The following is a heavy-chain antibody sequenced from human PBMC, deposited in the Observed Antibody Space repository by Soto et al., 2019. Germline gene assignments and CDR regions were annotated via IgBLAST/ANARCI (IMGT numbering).Heavy chain of an antibody. J-gene: IGHJ3*02. CDR3: ARKAESYGFDI. V-gene: IGHV1-69*01. Sequence: QVQLVQSGAEVKKPGSSVKVSCKASGGTFSSYAISWVRQAPGQGLEWMGGFIPIFDAANYAQNFRGRVTITADESTSTAYMELSGPRSEDTAMYYCARKAESYGFDIWGQGTLVTVSS. CDR2: FIPIFDAA. CDR1: GGTFSSYA. D-gene: IGHD3-10*01.